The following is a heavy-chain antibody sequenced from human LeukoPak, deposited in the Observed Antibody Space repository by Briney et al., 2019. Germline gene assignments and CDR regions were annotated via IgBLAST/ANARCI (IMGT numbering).Heavy chain of an antibody. CDR3: VRDRGTPDVFNI. D-gene: IGHD3-10*01. Sequence: GGSLRLSCAASGFTFSLFWMHWVRQAPGKGLEWVSHIDGGSSTLIYADSVRGRFTISRDNARNTLFLRMDSLRAEDTAVYYCVRDRGTPDVFNIWGRGTVVTVSS. V-gene: IGHV3-74*01. J-gene: IGHJ3*02. CDR1: GFTFSLFW. CDR2: IDGGSSTL.